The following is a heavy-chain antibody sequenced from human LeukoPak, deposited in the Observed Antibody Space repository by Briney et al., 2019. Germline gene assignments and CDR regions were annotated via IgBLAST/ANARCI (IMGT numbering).Heavy chain of an antibody. CDR3: ARAGDAFDL. CDR1: GFTFSSYG. CDR2: IWYDGSDE. V-gene: IGHV3-33*01. J-gene: IGHJ3*01. Sequence: PGRSLRLSCAASGFTFSSYGMHWVRQAPGKGLEWVAVIWYDGSDEYYTDSVKGRFTIFRDNSKNTLYLQMSSLRAEDTAIYYCARAGDAFDLWGQGTMVTVSS.